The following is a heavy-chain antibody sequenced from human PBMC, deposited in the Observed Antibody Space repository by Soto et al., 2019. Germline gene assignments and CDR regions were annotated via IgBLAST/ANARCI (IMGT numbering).Heavy chain of an antibody. D-gene: IGHD6-19*01. CDR2: ISGSGGST. CDR1: GFTFMSYA. CDR3: AKEVLVIAVADH. Sequence: EVQVLESGGGLVQPGGSLRLSCAASGFTFMSYAMSWVRQAPGKGLEWVSGISGSGGSTYYADSVKGRFTISRDNSKNTLYLQMNSLRAEDTPIYYCAKEVLVIAVADHWGQGTLVTVSS. V-gene: IGHV3-23*01. J-gene: IGHJ4*02.